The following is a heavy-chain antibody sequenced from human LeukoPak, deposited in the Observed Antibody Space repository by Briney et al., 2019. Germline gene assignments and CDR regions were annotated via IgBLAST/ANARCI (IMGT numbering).Heavy chain of an antibody. D-gene: IGHD2-15*01. J-gene: IGHJ4*02. CDR3: ARVTSPARRGRTLVAAAATPFDY. CDR2: INPNSGGT. Sequence: GASVKVSCKASGYTFTAYYIHWVRQAPGQGLEWMGWINPNSGGTNYAQKFQGRVTMTRDTSISAAYMELSGLRYDDAAVYYCARVTSPARRGRTLVAAAATPFDYWGQGTLVTVSS. V-gene: IGHV1-2*02. CDR1: GYTFTAYY.